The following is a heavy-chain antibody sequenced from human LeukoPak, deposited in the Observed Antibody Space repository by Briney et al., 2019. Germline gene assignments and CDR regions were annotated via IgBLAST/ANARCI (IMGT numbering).Heavy chain of an antibody. CDR1: GFTFSSYW. CDR3: ARDRCSSTSCYGSFDP. CDR2: IKQDGSEK. Sequence: GGSLRLSCAASGFTFSSYWMSWVRQAPGKGLEWVANIKQDGSEKYYVDSVKGRFTISRDNAKNSLYLQMNSLRAEDTAVYYCARDRCSSTSCYGSFDPWSQGTLFTVSS. J-gene: IGHJ5*02. V-gene: IGHV3-7*01. D-gene: IGHD2-2*01.